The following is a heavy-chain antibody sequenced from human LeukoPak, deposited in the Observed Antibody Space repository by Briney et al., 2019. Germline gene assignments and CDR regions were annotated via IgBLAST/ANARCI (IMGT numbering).Heavy chain of an antibody. CDR1: GGTFSSYA. CDR2: IIPILGIA. D-gene: IGHD6-13*01. CDR3: ASTYSSSWWFDY. J-gene: IGHJ4*02. V-gene: IGHV1-69*04. Sequence: GASVKVSCKASGGTFSSYAISWVRQAPGQGLEWMGRIIPILGIANYAQKFQGRVTITADKSTSTAYMELSSLRSDDTAVYYCASTYSSSWWFDYWGQGTLVTVSS.